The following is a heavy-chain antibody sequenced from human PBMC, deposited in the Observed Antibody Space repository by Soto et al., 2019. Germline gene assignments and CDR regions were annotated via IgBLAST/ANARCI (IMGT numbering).Heavy chain of an antibody. CDR3: ARGRGWGDGYNFWFDY. Sequence: EVQLVESGGGLVKPGGSLRLSCAASGFTFSTYSMNWVRQAPGKGLEWVSSISSSSSYIYYADSVKGRFTISRDNAKNSLYLKTNSLRAEDRAVYYCARGRGWGDGYNFWFDYWGQGTLVTVSS. CDR1: GFTFSTYS. D-gene: IGHD5-12*01. V-gene: IGHV3-21*02. J-gene: IGHJ4*02. CDR2: ISSSSSYI.